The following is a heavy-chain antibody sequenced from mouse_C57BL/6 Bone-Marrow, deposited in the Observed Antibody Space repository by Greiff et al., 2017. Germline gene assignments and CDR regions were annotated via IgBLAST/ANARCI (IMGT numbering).Heavy chain of an antibody. CDR2: ISNGGGST. CDR3: ARPGGTIKGWYFDV. Sequence: EVQRVESGGGLVQPGGSLKLSCAASGFTFSDYYMYWVRQTPEKRLEWVAYISNGGGSTYYPDTVKGRFTISRDNAKNTLYLQMSRLKSEDTAMYYCARPGGTIKGWYFDVWGTGTTVTVSS. J-gene: IGHJ1*03. D-gene: IGHD1-2*01. CDR1: GFTFSDYY. V-gene: IGHV5-12*01.